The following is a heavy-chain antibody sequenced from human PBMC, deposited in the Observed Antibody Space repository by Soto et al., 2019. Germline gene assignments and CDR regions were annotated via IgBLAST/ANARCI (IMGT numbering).Heavy chain of an antibody. CDR2: ISESGGST. Sequence: GRYLRLSCAASGDSCSDYAMSWVGQAPGKELEWVSVISESGGSTHYADSVRGRFTVSRDNSKNTLYLQMNSLRAEDTAVYYCAKDGHSSLLLFYYHHYLIDVRGQGSTVTVSS. D-gene: IGHD2-15*01. CDR3: AKDGHSSLLLFYYHHYLIDV. V-gene: IGHV3-23*01. CDR1: GDSCSDYA. J-gene: IGHJ6*02.